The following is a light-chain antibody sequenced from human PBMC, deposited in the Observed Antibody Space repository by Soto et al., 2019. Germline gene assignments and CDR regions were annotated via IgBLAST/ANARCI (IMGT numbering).Light chain of an antibody. CDR3: QQYHLYWT. CDR2: KAP. V-gene: IGKV1-5*03. CDR1: QPISAW. Sequence: DIQMTQSPSTLPASVGDRVTITCRASQPISAWLDWYQQKPGKVPKILIYKAPSLESGVPSRFSGSGSGREFSRAISSLQPVVFATYYCQQYHLYWTFGQGTEVDIK. J-gene: IGKJ1*01.